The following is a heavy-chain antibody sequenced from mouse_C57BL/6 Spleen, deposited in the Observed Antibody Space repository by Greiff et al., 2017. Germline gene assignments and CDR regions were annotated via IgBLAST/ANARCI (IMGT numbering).Heavy chain of an antibody. D-gene: IGHD2-2*01. V-gene: IGHV7-3*01. Sequence: EVHLVESGGGLVQPGGSLSLSCAASGFTFTDDYMSWVRQPPGKALEWLGFIRNKANGYTTEYSASVKGRFTISRDNSPSILYLQMNALRAEDSATYYCARFGYDRGYYAMDDWGQGTSVTVSS. J-gene: IGHJ4*01. CDR2: IRNKANGYTT. CDR3: ARFGYDRGYYAMDD. CDR1: GFTFTDDY.